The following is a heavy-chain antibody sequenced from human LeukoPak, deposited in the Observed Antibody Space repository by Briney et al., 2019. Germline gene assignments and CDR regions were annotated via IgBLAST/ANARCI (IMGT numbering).Heavy chain of an antibody. Sequence: GESLNISCKGAGYSFTSYWIGWVRQIPGKGLEWIGIIYPGDSDTSYSTSFQGQVPISADNSISTAYLQWSSLKASETAMYYCARESEFDYWGQGTLVTVSS. V-gene: IGHV5-51*01. CDR3: ARESEFDY. CDR1: GYSFTSYW. J-gene: IGHJ4*02. CDR2: IYPGDSDT.